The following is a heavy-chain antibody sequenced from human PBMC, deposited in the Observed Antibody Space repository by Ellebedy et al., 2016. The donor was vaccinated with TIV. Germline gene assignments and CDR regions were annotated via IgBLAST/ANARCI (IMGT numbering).Heavy chain of an antibody. D-gene: IGHD7-27*01. J-gene: IGHJ4*02. CDR1: GFTFSIYW. V-gene: IGHV3-7*03. CDR3: ARDVGIWYFDY. Sequence: PGGSLRLSCAASGFTFSIYWMSWVRQAPGKGLEWVANIKQDGSEKYYVDSVKGRFTISRDNAKNSLYLQMNSLRAEDTAVYYCARDVGIWYFDYWGQGTLVTFSS. CDR2: IKQDGSEK.